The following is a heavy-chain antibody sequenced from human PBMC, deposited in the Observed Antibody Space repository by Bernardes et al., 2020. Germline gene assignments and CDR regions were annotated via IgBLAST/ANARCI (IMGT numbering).Heavy chain of an antibody. V-gene: IGHV4-61*01. CDR2: IYYSGNT. D-gene: IGHD3-3*01. CDR3: ARNVGPSPDLFGVDIGAFDS. CDR1: GGSVSSGSYY. J-gene: IGHJ4*02. Sequence: SETLSLTCTVSGGSVSSGSYYWSWVRQPPGKGLEWIGYIYYSGNTNYNPSLKSRVTMSVDTSKNQFSLRLSSVTAADTAMYYCARNVGPSPDLFGVDIGAFDSWGQGTLVTVSS.